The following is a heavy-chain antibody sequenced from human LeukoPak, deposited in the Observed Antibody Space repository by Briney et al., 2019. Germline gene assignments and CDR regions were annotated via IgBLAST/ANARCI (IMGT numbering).Heavy chain of an antibody. D-gene: IGHD3-22*01. V-gene: IGHV4-34*01. CDR1: GGSFSGYY. J-gene: IGHJ4*02. CDR2: INHSGST. Sequence: SETLSLTCAVYGGSFSGYYWSWIRQPPGKGLEWIGEINHSGSTNYNPSLKSRVTISVDTSKNQFSLKLSSVTAADTAVYYCARERVVVITLDYWGQGALVTVSS. CDR3: ARERVVVITLDY.